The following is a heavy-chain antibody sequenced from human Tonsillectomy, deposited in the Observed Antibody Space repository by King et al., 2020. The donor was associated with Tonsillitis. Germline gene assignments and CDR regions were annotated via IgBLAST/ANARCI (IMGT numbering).Heavy chain of an antibody. D-gene: IGHD1-26*01. CDR1: GFTFSNYA. CDR2: ISGSGAST. Sequence: VQLVESGGGLVQPGGSLRLSCAGSGFTFSNYAMTWVRQAPGKGLEWVSDISGSGASTYYADSVKGRFTVSRDNSKNTVYLQMSSLRVEDTAVYYCAKGVGATTYYGMDVWGQGTTVAVSS. J-gene: IGHJ6*02. CDR3: AKGVGATTYYGMDV. V-gene: IGHV3-23*04.